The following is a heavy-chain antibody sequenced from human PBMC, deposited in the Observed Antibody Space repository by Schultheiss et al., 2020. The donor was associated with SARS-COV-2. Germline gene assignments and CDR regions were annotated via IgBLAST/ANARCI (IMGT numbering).Heavy chain of an antibody. V-gene: IGHV3-23*01. D-gene: IGHD3-3*01. CDR1: GFTFSSYE. CDR3: ARGVVINIDAFDI. J-gene: IGHJ3*02. CDR2: ISGSGGST. Sequence: GGSLRLSCAASGFTFSSYEMNWVRQAPGKGLEWVSAISGSGGSTYYADSVKGRFTISRDNSKNTLYLQMNSLRAEDTAVYYCARGVVINIDAFDIWGQGTMVTVSS.